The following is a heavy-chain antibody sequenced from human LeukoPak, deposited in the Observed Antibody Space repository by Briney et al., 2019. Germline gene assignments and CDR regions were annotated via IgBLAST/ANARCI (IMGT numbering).Heavy chain of an antibody. CDR2: IYYSGST. Sequence: SETLSLTCTVSGGSISSYYWSWIRQPPGKGLEWIGYIYYSGSTNYNPSLKSRVTISVDTSKNQFSLKLSSVTAADTAVYYCARDLGGYPPGYNWFDPWGQGTLVTASS. CDR3: ARDLGGYPPGYNWFDP. J-gene: IGHJ5*02. V-gene: IGHV4-59*01. D-gene: IGHD3-22*01. CDR1: GGSISSYY.